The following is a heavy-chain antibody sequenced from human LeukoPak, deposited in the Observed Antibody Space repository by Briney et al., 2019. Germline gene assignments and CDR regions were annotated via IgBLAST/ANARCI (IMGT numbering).Heavy chain of an antibody. CDR3: ARETPSYYDSSGSFDY. CDR2: IYSGGST. V-gene: IGHV3-53*01. CDR1: GFTVSSNY. J-gene: IGHJ4*02. D-gene: IGHD3-22*01. Sequence: GGSLRLSCAASGFTVSSNYMSWVRQAPGKGLEWGSVIYSGGSTYYADSVKGRFTISRDNSKNTLYLQMNSLRAEDTAVYYCARETPSYYDSSGSFDYWGQGTLVTVSS.